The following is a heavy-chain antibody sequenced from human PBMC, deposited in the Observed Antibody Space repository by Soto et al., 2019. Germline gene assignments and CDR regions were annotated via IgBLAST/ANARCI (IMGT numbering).Heavy chain of an antibody. Sequence: GGSLRLSCAASGFTFSSYAMSWVRQARGKGLEWVSAISGSGGSTYYADSVKGRFTISRDNSKSTLYLQMNRLRAEDTAVYYCANPAPLFGIVGATVAWGQGTLVTVSS. CDR1: GFTFSSYA. V-gene: IGHV3-23*01. CDR2: ISGSGGST. J-gene: IGHJ5*02. D-gene: IGHD1-26*01. CDR3: ANPAPLFGIVGATVA.